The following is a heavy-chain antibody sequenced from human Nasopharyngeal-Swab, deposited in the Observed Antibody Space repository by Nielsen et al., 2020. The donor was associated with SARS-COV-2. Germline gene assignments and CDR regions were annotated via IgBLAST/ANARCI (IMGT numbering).Heavy chain of an antibody. CDR1: GYTFTNYY. J-gene: IGHJ3*02. V-gene: IGHV1-46*01. Sequence: ASVKVSCKASGYTFTNYYMHWVRQAPGQGLEWMGIINPSGGSTSYAQKFQGRVTMTRDTSTSTVYMELSSLRSEDTAVYYCARDSSHDAFDIWGQGTMVTVSS. CDR2: INPSGGST. CDR3: ARDSSHDAFDI.